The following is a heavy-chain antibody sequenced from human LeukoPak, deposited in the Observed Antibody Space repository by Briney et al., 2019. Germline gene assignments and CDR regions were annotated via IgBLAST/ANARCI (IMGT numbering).Heavy chain of an antibody. CDR2: IYYSGST. J-gene: IGHJ4*02. V-gene: IGHV4-39*01. D-gene: IGHD3-22*01. CDR3: ARHQFCFDSSCYYCVYYFDY. CDR1: GGSISSSNYY. Sequence: SETLSLTCTVSGGSISSSNYYWGWIRQPPGKGLEWIGSIYYSGSTYFNPSLKSRVTVSVDTSKNQFSLKLSSVTAAHTAFYYCARHQFCFDSSCYYCVYYFDYLGQGTLVTVSP.